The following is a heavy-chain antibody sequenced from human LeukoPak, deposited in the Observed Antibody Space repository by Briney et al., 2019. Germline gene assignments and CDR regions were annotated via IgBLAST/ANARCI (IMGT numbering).Heavy chain of an antibody. CDR2: IYYSGST. D-gene: IGHD3-3*01. CDR3: ARISYYDFWRGYYYYYMDV. Sequence: SETLSLTCTVSGGSISSSSYYWGSIRQPPGKGLEWIGSIYYSGSTYYNPSLKSRVTISVDTSKNQFSLKLSSVTAADTAVYYCARISYYDFWRGYYYYYMDVWGKGTTVTVSS. CDR1: GGSISSSSYY. J-gene: IGHJ6*03. V-gene: IGHV4-39*01.